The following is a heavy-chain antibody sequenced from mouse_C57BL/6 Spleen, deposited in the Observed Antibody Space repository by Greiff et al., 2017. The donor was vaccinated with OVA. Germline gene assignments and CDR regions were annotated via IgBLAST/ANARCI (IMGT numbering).Heavy chain of an antibody. CDR1: GYTFTSYW. CDR3: ARRGSNFLYFDY. V-gene: IGHV1-69*01. D-gene: IGHD2-5*01. CDR2: IDPSDSYT. J-gene: IGHJ2*01. Sequence: VQLQQPGAELVMPGASVKLSCKASGYTFTSYWMHWVKQRPGQGLEWIGEIDPSDSYTNYNQKFKGKSTLTVDKSSSTAYMQLSSLTSEDSAVYYCARRGSNFLYFDYWGQGTTLTVSS.